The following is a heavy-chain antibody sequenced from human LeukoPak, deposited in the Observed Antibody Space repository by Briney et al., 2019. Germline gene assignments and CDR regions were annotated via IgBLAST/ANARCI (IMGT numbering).Heavy chain of an antibody. Sequence: GGSLRLSCAASGFPINDNYMSWVRQAPGKGLEWVAFIRYDGSSKYYADFVKGRFTISRDNSKNTLYLQMNSLRAEDTAVYYCAKGQGMSQLPLDYWGQGTLVTVSS. J-gene: IGHJ4*02. CDR3: AKGQGMSQLPLDY. D-gene: IGHD2-2*01. V-gene: IGHV3-30*02. CDR1: GFPINDNY. CDR2: IRYDGSSK.